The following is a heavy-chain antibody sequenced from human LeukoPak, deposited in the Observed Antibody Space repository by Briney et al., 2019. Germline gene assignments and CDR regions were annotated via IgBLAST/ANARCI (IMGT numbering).Heavy chain of an antibody. D-gene: IGHD6-6*01. V-gene: IGHV3-30-3*01. CDR3: ARGEYSSPCYFDY. Sequence: GGSLRLSCAASGFTFSSYAMHWVRRAPGKGLEWVAVISYDGSNKYYADSVKGRFTISRDNSKNTLYLQMNSLRAEDTAVYYCARGEYSSPCYFDYWGQGTLVTVSS. J-gene: IGHJ4*02. CDR1: GFTFSSYA. CDR2: ISYDGSNK.